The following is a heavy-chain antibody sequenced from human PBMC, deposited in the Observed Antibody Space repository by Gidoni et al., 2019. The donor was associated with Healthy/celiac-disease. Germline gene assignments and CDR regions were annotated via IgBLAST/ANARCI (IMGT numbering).Heavy chain of an antibody. J-gene: IGHJ3*02. Sequence: QVQLVESGGGVVQPGRSLILSCAASGFTFSSYGLHWVRQAPGKGLEWVAVIWYDGSNKFDADSVKGRFTNSRDNSKNTLYLQMNSLRAEDTAVYYCARESIYGSGSYYMVVRAFDIWGQGTMVTVSS. V-gene: IGHV3-33*01. CDR2: IWYDGSNK. CDR1: GFTFSSYG. D-gene: IGHD3-10*01. CDR3: ARESIYGSGSYYMVVRAFDI.